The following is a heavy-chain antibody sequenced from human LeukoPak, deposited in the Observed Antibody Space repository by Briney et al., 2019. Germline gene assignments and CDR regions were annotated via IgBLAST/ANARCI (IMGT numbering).Heavy chain of an antibody. D-gene: IGHD3-3*01. V-gene: IGHV4-34*01. J-gene: IGHJ5*02. CDR3: AREAHSLVGVFVTNLATWFDP. Sequence: PSETLSLTCAVYGGSFSSNSWSWIRQAPGKGLERIGELNESGAINYNAALRSRLTISVDTSKNQFSLALRSVTAADTAVYFCAREAHSLVGVFVTNLATWFDPWGQGTLVIVSS. CDR1: GGSFSSNS. CDR2: LNESGAI.